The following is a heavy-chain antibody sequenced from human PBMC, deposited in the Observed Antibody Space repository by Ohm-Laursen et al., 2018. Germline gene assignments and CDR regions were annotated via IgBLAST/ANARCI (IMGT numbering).Heavy chain of an antibody. CDR3: ARYRGSGMDV. J-gene: IGHJ6*02. V-gene: IGHV3-30*03. CDR2: ISYDGSNK. D-gene: IGHD3-16*01. CDR1: GFTFSSYG. Sequence: SLRLSCSATGFTFSSYGMHWVRQAPGKGLEWVAVISYDGSNKYYADSVKGRFTISRDNSKNTLYLQMNSLRAEDTAVYYCARYRGSGMDVWGLGTTVTVS.